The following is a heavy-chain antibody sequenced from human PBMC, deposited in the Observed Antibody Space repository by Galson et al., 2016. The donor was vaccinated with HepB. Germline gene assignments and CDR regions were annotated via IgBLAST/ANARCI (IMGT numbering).Heavy chain of an antibody. V-gene: IGHV3-30*04. D-gene: IGHD3-9*01. CDR1: RFTFSNYA. Sequence: SLRLSCAGSRFTFSNYAMHWVRQAPGKGLEWVAVVSFDGNNKFYADSVKGRFTISRDNSRNTLYIQINRLRAEDTAVYYCARDGGMSILTGYPNDYWGQGTLVTVSS. CDR3: ARDGGMSILTGYPNDY. J-gene: IGHJ4*02. CDR2: VSFDGNNK.